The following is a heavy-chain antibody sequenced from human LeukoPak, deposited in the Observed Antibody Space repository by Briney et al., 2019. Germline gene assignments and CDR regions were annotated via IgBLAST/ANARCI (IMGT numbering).Heavy chain of an antibody. CDR2: ISAYNGNT. V-gene: IGHV1-18*01. CDR1: GYTFTSYG. Sequence: ASVKVSCKASGYTFTSYGISWVRQAPGQGLEWMGWISAYNGNTNYAQKLQGRVTMTTDTSTSTAYMELRSLRSDDTAVYYCARVGDIDPLLFLDQETLDYWGQGTLVTVSS. CDR3: ARVGDIDPLLFLDQETLDY. J-gene: IGHJ4*02. D-gene: IGHD2-21*01.